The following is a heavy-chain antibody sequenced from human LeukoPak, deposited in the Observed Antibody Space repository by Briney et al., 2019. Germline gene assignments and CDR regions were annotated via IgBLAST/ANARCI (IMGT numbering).Heavy chain of an antibody. CDR3: GTHAGRTGSDD. J-gene: IGHJ4*02. CDR2: ISGSGNDI. V-gene: IGHV3-11*01. Sequence: GGSLRLSCATSGFIFSGYYMSWIRQAPGKGLEWVSYISGSGNDISYADSVKGRFTISRDNAKGSLYLQMNSLRAADTAVYYCGTHAGRTGSDDWGQGTLVTVSP. D-gene: IGHD3/OR15-3a*01. CDR1: GFIFSGYY.